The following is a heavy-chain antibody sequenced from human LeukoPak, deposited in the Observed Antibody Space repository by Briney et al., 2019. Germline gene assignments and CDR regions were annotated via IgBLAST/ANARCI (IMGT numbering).Heavy chain of an antibody. V-gene: IGHV3-49*04. Sequence: GGSLRLSCTACGFTFGDYAMSWVGQAPGKGREGVGFIRRKVYGGTKEYAAAVKGRFTIKRDETKNIAYLQMNTLKTEDTAVYYCTRLEQWLAFLTRYYFDYWGQGTLVTVSS. CDR3: TRLEQWLAFLTRYYFDY. D-gene: IGHD6-19*01. CDR2: IRRKVYGGTK. CDR1: GFTFGDYA. J-gene: IGHJ4*02.